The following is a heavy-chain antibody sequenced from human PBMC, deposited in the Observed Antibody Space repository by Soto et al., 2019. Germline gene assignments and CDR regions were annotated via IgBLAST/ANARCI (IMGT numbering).Heavy chain of an antibody. CDR3: ARDPDGSGPKF. CDR2: LYTGGST. Sequence: EVQLVESGGGLIQPGGSVRLSCAASGFTVSSNFMSWVRQAPGKGLEWVSLLYTGGSTDYIASVKGRFTISRDNSKNMLYLQMNSLRAEDTAVYRCARDPDGSGPKFRGQGTMVIVSS. J-gene: IGHJ3*01. D-gene: IGHD3-10*01. V-gene: IGHV3-53*01. CDR1: GFTVSSNF.